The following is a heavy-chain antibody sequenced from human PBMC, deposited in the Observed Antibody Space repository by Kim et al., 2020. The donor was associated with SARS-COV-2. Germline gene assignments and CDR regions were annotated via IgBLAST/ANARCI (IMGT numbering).Heavy chain of an antibody. CDR3: ARGGIMVRGVIIPQYYYYGMDV. CDR1: GFTFSSYW. Sequence: GGSLRLSCAASGFTFSSYWMHWVRQAPGKGLVWVSRINSDGSSTSYADSVKGRFTISRDNAKNTLYLQMNSLRAEDRAVYYCARGGIMVRGVIIPQYYYYGMDVWGQGTTVTVSS. V-gene: IGHV3-74*01. J-gene: IGHJ6*02. CDR2: INSDGSST. D-gene: IGHD3-10*01.